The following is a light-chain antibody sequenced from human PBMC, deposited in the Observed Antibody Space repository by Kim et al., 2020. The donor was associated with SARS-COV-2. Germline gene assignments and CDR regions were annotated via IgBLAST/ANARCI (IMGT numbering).Light chain of an antibody. CDR3: QVFGSSFPYI. CDR2: AVS. J-gene: IGKJ2*01. CDR1: QSVTNSH. V-gene: IGKV3-20*01. Sequence: SPGERATLFCRTSQSVTNSHLAWYQQKRGQAPRLLIYAVSTRATGIPDRFRGSGSGTDFTLTISTLEPEDFAVYYCQVFGSSFPYIFGQGTKLEI.